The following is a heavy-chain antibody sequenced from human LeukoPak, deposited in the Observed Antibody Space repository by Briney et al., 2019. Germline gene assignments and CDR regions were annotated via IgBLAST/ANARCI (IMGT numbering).Heavy chain of an antibody. CDR2: IYYSGST. Sequence: PSETLSLTCTVSGGSISSSSYYWGWIRQPPGKGLEWTGSIYYSGSTYYNPSLKSRVTISVDTSKNQFSLKLSSVTAADTAVYYCASLPITMVRGVKNWFDPWGQGTLVTVSS. D-gene: IGHD3-10*01. J-gene: IGHJ5*02. CDR1: GGSISSSSYY. CDR3: ASLPITMVRGVKNWFDP. V-gene: IGHV4-39*01.